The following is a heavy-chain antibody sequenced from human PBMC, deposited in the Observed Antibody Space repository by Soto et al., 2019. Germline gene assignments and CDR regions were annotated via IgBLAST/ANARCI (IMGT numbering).Heavy chain of an antibody. CDR1: GGSISSGGYY. V-gene: IGHV4-31*03. CDR2: IYYSGST. J-gene: IGHJ6*02. D-gene: IGHD2-15*01. Sequence: SETLSLTCTVSGGSISSGGYYWSWIRQHPGKGLEWIGYIYYSGSTYYNPSLKSRVTISVDTSKNQFSLKLSSVTAADTAVYYCAREVVVVAATLGPLGMDVWGQGTTVTFSS. CDR3: AREVVVVAATLGPLGMDV.